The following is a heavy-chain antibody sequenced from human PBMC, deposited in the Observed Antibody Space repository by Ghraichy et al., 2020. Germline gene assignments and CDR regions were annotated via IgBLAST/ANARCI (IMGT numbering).Heavy chain of an antibody. J-gene: IGHJ4*02. V-gene: IGHV3-23*01. CDR3: ALRGYGDPFDY. Sequence: GESLNISCAASGFTFSSFAMSWVRQAPGKGLEWVSAISGSGGSTYYPDSVKGRFTISRDNSKNTVFLQMNGLRAEDTAVYYCALRGYGDPFDYWGQGTLVTVSS. CDR1: GFTFSSFA. CDR2: ISGSGGST. D-gene: IGHD4-17*01.